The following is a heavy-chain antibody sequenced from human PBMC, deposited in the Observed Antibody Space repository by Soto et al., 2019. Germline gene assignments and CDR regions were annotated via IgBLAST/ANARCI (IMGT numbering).Heavy chain of an antibody. CDR2: ISAYNGNT. CDR1: GYTFTSYG. D-gene: IGHD2-15*01. CDR3: ARVGGGQYCSGGSCYSKPPFYGMDV. V-gene: IGHV1-18*01. Sequence: ASVKVSCKASGYTFTSYGISWVRQAPGQGLEWMGWISAYNGNTNYAQKLQGRVTMTTDTSTSTAYMELRSLRSDDTAVYYCARVGGGQYCSGGSCYSKPPFYGMDVWG. J-gene: IGHJ6*02.